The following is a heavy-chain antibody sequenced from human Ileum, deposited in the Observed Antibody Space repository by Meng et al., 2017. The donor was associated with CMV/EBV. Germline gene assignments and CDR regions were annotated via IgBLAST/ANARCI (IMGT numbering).Heavy chain of an antibody. CDR2: INHSGST. D-gene: IGHD3-10*01. J-gene: IGHJ6*02. V-gene: IGHV4-34*01. CDR3: ARTSYYYGSGSYYNVGYYYYGMDV. Sequence: WGWVRQPPGKGLEWIGEINHSGSTNYNPSLKSRVTISVDTSKNQFSLKLSSVTAADTAVYYCARTSYYYGSGSYYNVGYYYYGMDVWGQGTTVTVSS.